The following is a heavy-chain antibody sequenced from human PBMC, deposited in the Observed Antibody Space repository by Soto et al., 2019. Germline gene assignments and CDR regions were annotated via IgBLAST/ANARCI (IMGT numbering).Heavy chain of an antibody. Sequence: QVQLVQSGAEVKKPGSSVKVSCKASGGTFSTYTITWVRQAPGQGLEWMGRIIPIIGIINYAQKFQGRVTSSADNFTGTAYMELTGLRSYDTAVYYCAGDPDSHYNDSHASSYPWGQGTLVTVSS. CDR1: GGTFSTYT. J-gene: IGHJ5*02. D-gene: IGHD4-4*01. CDR3: AGDPDSHYNDSHASSYP. CDR2: IIPIIGII. V-gene: IGHV1-69*08.